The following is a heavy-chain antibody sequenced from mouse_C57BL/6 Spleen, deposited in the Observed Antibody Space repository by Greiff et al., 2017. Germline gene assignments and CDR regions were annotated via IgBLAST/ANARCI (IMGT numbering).Heavy chain of an antibody. CDR2: IYPGDGDT. J-gene: IGHJ2*01. CDR1: GYAFSSYW. D-gene: IGHD1-1*01. V-gene: IGHV1-80*01. CDR3: ARPDYYGSSDY. Sequence: QVQLQQSGAELVKPGASVKISCKASGYAFSSYWMNWVKQRPGKGLEWIGQIYPGDGDTNYNGKFKGKATLTADKSSSTAYMQLSSLTSEDSAVYFCARPDYYGSSDYWGQGTTRTVSS.